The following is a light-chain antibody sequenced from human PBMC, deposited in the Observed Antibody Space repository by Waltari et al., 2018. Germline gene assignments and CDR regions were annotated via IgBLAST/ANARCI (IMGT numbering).Light chain of an antibody. CDR1: ELPRKY. V-gene: IGLV3-10*01. Sequence: YELTQPPSVSVSPGQAARITCSGHELPRKYAYWFQQKSGQAPRLVMYEDTKRPSGIPGRFSGSSSGTVATLTISGAQVDDEADYYCYSSDSTGLRVFGGGTTVVVL. CDR2: EDT. J-gene: IGLJ1*01. CDR3: YSSDSTGLRV.